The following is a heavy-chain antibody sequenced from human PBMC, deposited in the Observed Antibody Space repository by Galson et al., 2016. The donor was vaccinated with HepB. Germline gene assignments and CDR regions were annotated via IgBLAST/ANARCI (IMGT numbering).Heavy chain of an antibody. J-gene: IGHJ5*02. V-gene: IGHV3-23*01. CDR3: SKNFRYGSA. CDR2: ISVYGKT. CDR1: GYSFRSFA. D-gene: IGHD6-19*01. Sequence: SLRLSCAASGYSFRSFAMTWDRQAPGKGLEWVSSISVYGKTYYADSVQGRFTVSRDNSKNTLYLQMNSLKAEDTAIYYCSKNFRYGSAWGQGTLVTVSS.